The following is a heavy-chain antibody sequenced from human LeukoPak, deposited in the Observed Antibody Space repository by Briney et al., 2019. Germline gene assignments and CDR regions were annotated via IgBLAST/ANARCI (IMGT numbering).Heavy chain of an antibody. CDR2: ISGSGGST. Sequence: PGGSLRLSCAASGFTFSSYAMSWVRQAPGEGLEWVSAISGSGGSTYYADSVKGRFTISRDNSKNTLYLQMNSLRAEDTAVYYCAKWQLVRSFVDYWGQGTLVTVSS. D-gene: IGHD6-6*01. CDR1: GFTFSSYA. V-gene: IGHV3-23*01. CDR3: AKWQLVRSFVDY. J-gene: IGHJ4*02.